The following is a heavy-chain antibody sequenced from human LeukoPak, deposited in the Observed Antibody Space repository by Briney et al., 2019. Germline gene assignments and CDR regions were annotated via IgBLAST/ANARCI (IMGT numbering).Heavy chain of an antibody. D-gene: IGHD3-10*01. CDR1: GFTFGDYA. V-gene: IGHV3-49*04. Sequence: PGRSLRLSCTASGFTFGDYAMSWVRQAPGEGLEWVGFIRSKAYGGTTEYAASVKGRFTISRDDYKSIAYLQMNSLKTEDTAVYYCTRARTYPGFAFDIWGQGTMVTVSS. J-gene: IGHJ3*02. CDR2: IRSKAYGGTT. CDR3: TRARTYPGFAFDI.